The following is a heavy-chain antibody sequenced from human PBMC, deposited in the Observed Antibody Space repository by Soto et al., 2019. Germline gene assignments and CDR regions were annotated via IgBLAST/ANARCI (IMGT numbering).Heavy chain of an antibody. D-gene: IGHD4-17*01. Sequence: QVPLVQSGAEVKKPGASVRVSCKASGYTFTNYDINWMRQAGGQGLEWLGWMNPSSGQTGYAQKFQGRVTMTRDTSTSTAYVDLSGLTYEDSAVYYCARNKWATGDVDHWGHGTLVTVSS. CDR1: GYTFTNYD. CDR2: MNPSSGQT. J-gene: IGHJ4*01. CDR3: ARNKWATGDVDH. V-gene: IGHV1-8*01.